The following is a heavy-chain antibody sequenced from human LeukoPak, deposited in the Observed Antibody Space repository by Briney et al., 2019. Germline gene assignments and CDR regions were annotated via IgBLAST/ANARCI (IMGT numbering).Heavy chain of an antibody. D-gene: IGHD3-10*01. CDR3: ARGRGSGSYQEYHFDY. V-gene: IGHV4-59*01. CDR2: VYYSGST. Sequence: PSETLSLTCTVSGGSISSYFWSWIRQPPGKGLEWIGYVYYSGSTNYNPSLKSRVTISVDTSKKQFSLKLSSATAADTAVYYCARGRGSGSYQEYHFDYWGQGSLVTVSS. J-gene: IGHJ4*02. CDR1: GGSISSYF.